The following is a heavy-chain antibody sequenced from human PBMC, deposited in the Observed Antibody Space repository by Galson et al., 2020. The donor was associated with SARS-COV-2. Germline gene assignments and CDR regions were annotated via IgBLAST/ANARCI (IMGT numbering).Heavy chain of an antibody. Sequence: ALVKVSCKVSGYTLTELSMHWVRQAPGEGLEWMGGFDPEDGETIYAQKFQGRVTMTEDTSTDTAYMELSSLRSEDTAVYYCATAPAVAGTHLAYYYYYGMDVWGQGTTVTVSS. J-gene: IGHJ6*02. V-gene: IGHV1-24*01. CDR3: ATAPAVAGTHLAYYYYYGMDV. D-gene: IGHD6-19*01. CDR1: GYTLTELS. CDR2: FDPEDGET.